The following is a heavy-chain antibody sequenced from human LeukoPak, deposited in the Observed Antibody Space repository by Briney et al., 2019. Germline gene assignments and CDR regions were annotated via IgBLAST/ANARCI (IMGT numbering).Heavy chain of an antibody. D-gene: IGHD5-18*01. CDR3: ATDSTAMDPSVIVKGAFDI. V-gene: IGHV4-61*02. J-gene: IGHJ3*02. Sequence: SETLSLTCTVSGGSISSGSYYWSWIRQPAGKGLEWIGRIYTSGSTNYNPSLKSRVTISVDTSKNQFSLKLSSVTAADTAVYYCATDSTAMDPSVIVKGAFDIWGQGTMVTVSS. CDR1: GGSISSGSYY. CDR2: IYTSGST.